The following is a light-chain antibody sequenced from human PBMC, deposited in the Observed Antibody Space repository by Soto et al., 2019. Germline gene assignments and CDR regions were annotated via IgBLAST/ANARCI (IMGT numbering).Light chain of an antibody. CDR2: AAS. Sequence: DIQMTQSPSSLSASIGDRVTVTCQASQCIGNYLAWYQQKPGEVPNLLIYAASTLQSGVPSRFSGSGSGTDFTLTISSLQPEDVATYYCQKYNSAPRAFGPGTKVDIK. CDR3: QKYNSAPRA. V-gene: IGKV1-27*01. CDR1: QCIGNY. J-gene: IGKJ3*01.